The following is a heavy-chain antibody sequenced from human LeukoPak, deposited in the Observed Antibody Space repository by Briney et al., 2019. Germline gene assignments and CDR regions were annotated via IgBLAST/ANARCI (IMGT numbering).Heavy chain of an antibody. V-gene: IGHV3-74*03. CDR1: GFTFNNYW. CDR2: INSDGTGT. Sequence: HPGGSLRLSCAASGFTFNNYWMHWVRQAPGKGLVWASRINSDGTGTTYADSVKGRLTISRDNAQNTVYLQMNSLRTEDTAVYYCARASGTDGSGYVQVDYWGQGTLVTVSS. J-gene: IGHJ4*02. D-gene: IGHD3-22*01. CDR3: ARASGTDGSGYVQVDY.